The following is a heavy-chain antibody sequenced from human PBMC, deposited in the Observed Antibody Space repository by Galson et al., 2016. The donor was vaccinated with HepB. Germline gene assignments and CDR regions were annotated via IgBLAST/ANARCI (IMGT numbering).Heavy chain of an antibody. CDR1: GFTFITSV. CDR3: VKDRPYGTGWYGCSES. V-gene: IGHV3-23*01. D-gene: IGHD6-13*01. Sequence: SLRLSCAAPGFTFITSVMSWVRQTPGKGLEWVSSFRGRANTQYADSVRGRFTASRDDSKGTLFLQMNSLTADDTAVYYCVKDRPYGTGWYGCSESWGQGTLVIVSS. CDR2: FRGRANT. J-gene: IGHJ5*02.